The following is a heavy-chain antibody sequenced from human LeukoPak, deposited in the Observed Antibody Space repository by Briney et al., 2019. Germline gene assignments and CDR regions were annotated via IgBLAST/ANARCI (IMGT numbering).Heavy chain of an antibody. D-gene: IGHD6-13*01. CDR2: INYSGST. Sequence: PSETLSLTCTVSGGSISSNYWSWIRQPPGKGLDWIAYINYSGSTNYKSSLKSRVTISVDTSKNQFSLKLSSVTAADTAFYYCARRITAADSFDIWGQGRMVTVSS. J-gene: IGHJ3*02. V-gene: IGHV4-59*01. CDR1: GGSISSNY. CDR3: ARRITAADSFDI.